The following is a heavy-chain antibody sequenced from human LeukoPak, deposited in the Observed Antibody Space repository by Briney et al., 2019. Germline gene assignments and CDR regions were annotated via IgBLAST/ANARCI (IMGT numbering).Heavy chain of an antibody. D-gene: IGHD5-24*01. J-gene: IGHJ4*02. CDR1: GYTFTGYY. Sequence: ASVKVSCKASGYTFTGYYMHWVRQAPGQGLERMGRINPNSGGTNYAQKFQGRVTMTRDTSISTAYMELSRLRSDDTAVYYCARTRRDGYNYVRSYYFDYWGQGTLVTVSS. V-gene: IGHV1-2*02. CDR2: INPNSGGT. CDR3: ARTRRDGYNYVRSYYFDY.